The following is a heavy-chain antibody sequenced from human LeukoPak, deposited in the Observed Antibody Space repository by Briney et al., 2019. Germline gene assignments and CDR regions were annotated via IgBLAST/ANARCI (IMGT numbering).Heavy chain of an antibody. J-gene: IGHJ4*02. CDR3: ARERQGSSYYDGKESFDY. CDR1: AFTFRNSW. D-gene: IGHD1-26*01. Sequence: GGSLRLSCVASAFTFRNSWMSWVRQVPGKGLEGVSNIEQDGREKNYVECVKGRFTISRANGKSSLYLETNSLRAEDTAVYFCARERQGSSYYDGKESFDYWGQGTLVTVSS. CDR2: IEQDGREK. V-gene: IGHV3-7*01.